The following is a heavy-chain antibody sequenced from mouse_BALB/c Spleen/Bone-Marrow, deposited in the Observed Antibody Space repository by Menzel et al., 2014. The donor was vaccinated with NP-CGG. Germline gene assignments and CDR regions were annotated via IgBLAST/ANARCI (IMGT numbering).Heavy chain of an antibody. J-gene: IGHJ3*01. V-gene: IGHV1-7*01. Sequence: VQLQQSGPELAKPGASVKMSCRASGYTFTSYWMNWVKQRPVQGLEWIGYINPTSGYTEYNQKFKDKATLTTDKSSSTAYMQLSSLTSEDSAVYYCTTGGNDWSAYWGQGTLVTVSA. CDR3: TTGGNDWSAY. CDR2: INPTSGYT. D-gene: IGHD2-1*01. CDR1: GYTFTSYW.